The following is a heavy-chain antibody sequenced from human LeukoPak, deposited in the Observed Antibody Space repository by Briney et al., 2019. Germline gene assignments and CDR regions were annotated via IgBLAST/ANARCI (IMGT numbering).Heavy chain of an antibody. D-gene: IGHD1-1*01. V-gene: IGHV3-49*04. CDR1: GFTFSSYA. J-gene: IGHJ4*02. Sequence: GSLRLSCAASGFTFSSYAMSWVRQAPGKGLEWVGFIRSKAYGGTTEYAASVKGRFTISRDDSKSIAYLQMNSLKTEDTAVYYCTRDNWNDGEDFDYWGQGTLVTVSS. CDR2: IRSKAYGGTT. CDR3: TRDNWNDGEDFDY.